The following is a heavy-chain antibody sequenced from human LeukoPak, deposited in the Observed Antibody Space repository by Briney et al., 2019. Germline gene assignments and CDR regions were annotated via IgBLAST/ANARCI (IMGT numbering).Heavy chain of an antibody. V-gene: IGHV4-59*01. J-gene: IGHJ4*02. CDR1: GGSIGTYY. Sequence: SETLSLTCTVSGGSIGTYYWTWIRQPPGKALEWIGHISDSGSANYNPSLGSRVTISLDTSKNQFSLRVNSVTATDTAVYYCARNLVVAAREPYFDYWGQGTLVTVSS. CDR2: ISDSGSA. D-gene: IGHD2-15*01. CDR3: ARNLVVAAREPYFDY.